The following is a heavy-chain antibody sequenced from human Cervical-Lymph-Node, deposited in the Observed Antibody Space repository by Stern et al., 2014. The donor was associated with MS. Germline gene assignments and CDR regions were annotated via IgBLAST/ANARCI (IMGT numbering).Heavy chain of an antibody. CDR2: INAGNGNT. CDR3: ARWGHADAFDV. J-gene: IGHJ3*01. D-gene: IGHD3-16*01. V-gene: IGHV1-3*01. CDR1: GYTFTNYA. Sequence: QVQLVQSGAEVREPGASVKGSCQAFGYTFTNYAMHWVRQAPGQRFEYMGWINAGNGNTKYSKKFQGRVTITRETSATTVYMELSSLRSEDTAVYYCARWGHADAFDVWGQGTMVIVS.